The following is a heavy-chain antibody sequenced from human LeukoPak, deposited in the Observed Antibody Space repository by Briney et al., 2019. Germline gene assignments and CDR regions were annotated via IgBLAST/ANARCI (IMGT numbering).Heavy chain of an antibody. CDR3: ARDRASWYYYYYGMDV. V-gene: IGHV3-7*01. Sequence: PGGSLRLSCAASGFTFSSYWMSWVRQAPGKGLEWVANIKQDGSEEYYVDSVKGRFTISRDNAKNSLYLQMNSLRAEDTAVYYCARDRASWYYYYYGMDVWGQGTTVTVSS. J-gene: IGHJ6*02. D-gene: IGHD2-2*01. CDR1: GFTFSSYW. CDR2: IKQDGSEE.